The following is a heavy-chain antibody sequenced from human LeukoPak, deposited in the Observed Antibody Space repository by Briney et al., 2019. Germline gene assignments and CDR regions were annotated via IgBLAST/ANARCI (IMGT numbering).Heavy chain of an antibody. V-gene: IGHV3-7*02. CDR3: ASFTRGYSYGVDY. CDR2: IKQDGSEK. Sequence: GGSLRLSCTASGFTFSSYWMNWVRQAPGKGLEWVANIKQDGSEKYYVDSVKGRFTISRDNAKKSLYLQMNSLRAEDTAVYYCASFTRGYSYGVDYWGQGTLVTVSS. CDR1: GFTFSSYW. D-gene: IGHD5-18*01. J-gene: IGHJ4*02.